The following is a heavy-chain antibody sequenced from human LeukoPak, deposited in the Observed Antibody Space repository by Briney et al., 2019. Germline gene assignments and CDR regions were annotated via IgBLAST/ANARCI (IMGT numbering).Heavy chain of an antibody. D-gene: IGHD6-13*01. CDR2: INASNGNT. CDR1: GYTFTSYA. V-gene: IGHV1-3*01. Sequence: ASVKVSCKASGYTFTSYAMHWVRQAPGQRLEWMGWINASNGNTKYSQKFQDRVTITRDTSASTAYMELSSLRSEDTAVYYCASYESVGLAAAAGLWAFDIWGQGTMVTVSS. J-gene: IGHJ3*02. CDR3: ASYESVGLAAAAGLWAFDI.